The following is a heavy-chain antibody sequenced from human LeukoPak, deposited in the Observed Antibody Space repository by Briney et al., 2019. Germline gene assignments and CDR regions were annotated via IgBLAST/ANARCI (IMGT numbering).Heavy chain of an antibody. CDR3: ATVLAVAVNGAFDI. Sequence: ASVKVSCKVSGYTLTELSMHWVRQAPGKGLEWMGGFDPEDGETIYAQKFQGRVTMTEDTSTDTAYMELSSLRSEDTAVYYCATVLAVAVNGAFDIWGRGTMVTVSS. CDR1: GYTLTELS. J-gene: IGHJ3*02. V-gene: IGHV1-24*01. D-gene: IGHD6-19*01. CDR2: FDPEDGET.